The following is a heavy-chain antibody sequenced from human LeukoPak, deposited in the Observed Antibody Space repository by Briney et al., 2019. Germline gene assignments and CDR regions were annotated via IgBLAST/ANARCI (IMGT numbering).Heavy chain of an antibody. Sequence: GGSLRLSCADSGFTFSSYAMSRVRHAPGKALEWVSSISGSGGSTYYAGSVKGQFTISRDNSKNTMYLQMNSLRPEDTAVYYCAKGNGFCSVTSCSYYYYMDVWGKGTTVTVSS. J-gene: IGHJ6*03. D-gene: IGHD2-2*01. CDR2: ISGSGGST. CDR3: AKGNGFCSVTSCSYYYYMDV. CDR1: GFTFSSYA. V-gene: IGHV3-23*01.